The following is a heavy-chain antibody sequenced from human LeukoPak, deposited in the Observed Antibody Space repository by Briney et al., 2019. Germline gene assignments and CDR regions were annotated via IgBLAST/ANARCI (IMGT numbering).Heavy chain of an antibody. CDR1: GFTFSNYW. CDR3: ARGASRYYFDY. J-gene: IGHJ4*02. CDR2: INSDGNSA. V-gene: IGHV3-74*01. D-gene: IGHD5-12*01. Sequence: GGSLRLSCAASGFTFSNYWMHWVRQAPGKGLVWVSRINSDGNSATYADSVKGRFTISRDNSKNTLYLQMNSLRAEDTAVYYCARGASRYYFDYWGQGTLVTVSS.